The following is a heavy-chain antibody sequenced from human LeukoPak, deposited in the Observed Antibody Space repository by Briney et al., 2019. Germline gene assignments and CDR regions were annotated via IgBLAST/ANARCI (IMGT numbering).Heavy chain of an antibody. Sequence: TGGSLRLSCAASGFTFSSYAMHWVRQAPGKGLEWVAVISYDGSNKYYADSVKGRFTISRDNSKNTLYLKMNSLRAEDTAVYYCARDLIVVVPAATLTDWGQGTLVTVSS. CDR1: GFTFSSYA. V-gene: IGHV3-30-3*01. CDR3: ARDLIVVVPAATLTD. D-gene: IGHD2-2*01. J-gene: IGHJ4*02. CDR2: ISYDGSNK.